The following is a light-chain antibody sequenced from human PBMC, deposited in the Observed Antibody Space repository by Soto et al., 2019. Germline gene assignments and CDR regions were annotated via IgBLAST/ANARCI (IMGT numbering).Light chain of an antibody. V-gene: IGKV3-15*01. J-gene: IGKJ1*01. CDR1: QSVSRN. CDR3: QQYNNWPPWT. CDR2: GAS. Sequence: EIVMTQSPATLSVSPGERATLSCRASQSVSRNLAWYQQKPGQAPRLLIYGASTRATGIPARFSGSGSGTEFILTIGSLQSEDFAVYYCQQYNNWPPWTFGQGTKVEIK.